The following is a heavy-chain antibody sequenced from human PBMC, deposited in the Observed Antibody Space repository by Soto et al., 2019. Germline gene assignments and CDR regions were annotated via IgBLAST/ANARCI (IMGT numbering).Heavy chain of an antibody. D-gene: IGHD3-3*01. CDR2: IIPIFGTA. V-gene: IGHV1-69*06. CDR1: GGTFSSYA. Sequence: QVQLVQYGAEVKKPGSSVKVSCKASGGTFSSYAISWVRQAPGQGLEWMGGIIPIFGTANYAQKFQGRVTITADKSTSTAYMERSSLRSDDTAVYYCARNTRSYYDPIYYDYGMDVWGQGTTVTVSS. J-gene: IGHJ6*02. CDR3: ARNTRSYYDPIYYDYGMDV.